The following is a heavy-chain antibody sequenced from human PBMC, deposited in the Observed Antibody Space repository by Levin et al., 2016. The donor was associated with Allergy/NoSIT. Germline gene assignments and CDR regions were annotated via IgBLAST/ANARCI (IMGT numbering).Heavy chain of an antibody. CDR2: ISSSGSTI. Sequence: GESLKISCAASGFTFSDYYMSWIRQAPGKGLEWVSYISSSGSTIYYADSVKGRFTISRDNAKNSLYLQMNSLRAEDTAVYYCARAQSSSWYYRHHYGMDVWGQGTTVTVSS. CDR3: ARAQSSSWYYRHHYGMDV. V-gene: IGHV3-11*01. CDR1: GFTFSDYY. J-gene: IGHJ6*02. D-gene: IGHD6-13*01.